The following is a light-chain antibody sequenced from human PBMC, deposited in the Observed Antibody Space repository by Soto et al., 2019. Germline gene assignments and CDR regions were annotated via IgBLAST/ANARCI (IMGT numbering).Light chain of an antibody. J-gene: IGKJ1*01. V-gene: IGKV1-39*01. CDR3: HQTYSTPQT. Sequence: IQMPQSPSSLSASVGDRVTITCRAGQTVTDYLNWYQHKPGKAPKLLIYSASTLQSGVPSRFSGSGSGTDFTLTITSLQPEDFGTYYCHQTYSTPQTFGQGTKVDIK. CDR2: SAS. CDR1: QTVTDY.